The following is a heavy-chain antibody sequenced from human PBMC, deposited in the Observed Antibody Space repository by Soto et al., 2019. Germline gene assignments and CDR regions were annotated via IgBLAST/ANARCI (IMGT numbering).Heavy chain of an antibody. Sequence: QVQLVQSGAEVKKPGASVKVSCKASGYTFTSYGISWVRQAPGQELEWMGWISAYNGNTNYAQQLQGRVTMTTDTSTSTACMELRSLRSDDTAVYYCARVTGGYVVYYYYGMDVWGQGTTVTVSS. CDR1: GYTFTSYG. CDR2: ISAYNGNT. D-gene: IGHD2-15*01. CDR3: ARVTGGYVVYYYYGMDV. J-gene: IGHJ6*02. V-gene: IGHV1-18*01.